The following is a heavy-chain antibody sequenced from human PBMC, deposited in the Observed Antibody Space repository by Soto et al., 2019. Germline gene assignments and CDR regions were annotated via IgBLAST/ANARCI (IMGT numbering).Heavy chain of an antibody. CDR3: TIGSWSGEVFDI. CDR1: GGTFSTYS. CDR2: IIPMLGVR. Sequence: QVQLVQSGAEVKKPGSSVKVSCKDSGGTFSTYSMFWVRQAPGQGLEWMGRIIPMLGVRNYAQRFQDRVTVISDKSTATVHMELSSLRSEDTALYYCTIGSWSGEVFDIWGQGKMVTVS. V-gene: IGHV1-69*02. D-gene: IGHD2-21*01. J-gene: IGHJ3*02.